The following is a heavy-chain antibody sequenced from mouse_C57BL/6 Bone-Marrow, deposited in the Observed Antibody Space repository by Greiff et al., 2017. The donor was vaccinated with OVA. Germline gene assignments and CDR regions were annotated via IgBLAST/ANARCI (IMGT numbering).Heavy chain of an antibody. CDR2: IWSGGST. CDR3: ARKHWGWYCDV. CDR1: GFSLTSYG. V-gene: IGHV2-2*01. Sequence: VQLQESGPGLVQPSQCLSITCTVSGFSLTSYGVHWVRQSPGKGLEWLGVIWSGGSTDYNAAFIYRLSISKDNSKSQVFLKMNSLQADDTAIYYCARKHWGWYCDVWGTGTTVTVSS. J-gene: IGHJ1*03. D-gene: IGHD4-1*01.